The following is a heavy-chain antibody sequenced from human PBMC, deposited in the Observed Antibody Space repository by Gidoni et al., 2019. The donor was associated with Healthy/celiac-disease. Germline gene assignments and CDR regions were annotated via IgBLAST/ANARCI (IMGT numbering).Heavy chain of an antibody. D-gene: IGHD3-10*01. V-gene: IGHV4-38-2*02. CDR2: IYHSGST. CDR3: ARANGSGHIDY. CDR1: GYSISSGYY. Sequence: QVQLQESGPGLVKPSETLSLTCTVSGYSISSGYYWGWIRQPPGKGLEWIGRIYHSGSTYYNPSLKSRVTISVDTSKNQFSLKLSSVTAADTAVYYCARANGSGHIDYWGQGTLVTVSS. J-gene: IGHJ4*02.